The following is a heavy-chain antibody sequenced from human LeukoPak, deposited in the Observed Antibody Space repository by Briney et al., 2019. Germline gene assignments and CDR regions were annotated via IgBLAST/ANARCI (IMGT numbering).Heavy chain of an antibody. CDR1: GGFLSSYY. CDR3: AREYTPYCSSTSCYDHMPYYYYYMDV. V-gene: IGHV4-59*01. Sequence: PSETLSLTCTVSGGFLSSYYWSWIRQPPGKGLEWIGYIYYSGSTDYNPSPTSRVTISVDTSKNQFSLKLSSVTAADTAVYYCAREYTPYCSSTSCYDHMPYYYYYMDVWGKGTTVTVSS. J-gene: IGHJ6*03. CDR2: IYYSGST. D-gene: IGHD2-2*01.